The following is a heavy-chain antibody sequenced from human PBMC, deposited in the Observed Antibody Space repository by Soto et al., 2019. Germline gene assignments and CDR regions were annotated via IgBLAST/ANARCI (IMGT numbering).Heavy chain of an antibody. V-gene: IGHV3-23*01. J-gene: IGHJ6*02. CDR2: ISGSGGST. CDR3: AKVLVPAAMFGYYYYGMDV. CDR1: GFTFSSYA. Sequence: EVQLLESGGGLVQPGGSLRLSCAASGFTFSSYAMSWVRQAPGKGLEWVSAISGSGGSTYYADSVKGRFTISRDNSKNPLYLQTNSLRAEDTAIYYCAKVLVPAAMFGYYYYGMDVWGQGTTVTVSS. D-gene: IGHD2-2*01.